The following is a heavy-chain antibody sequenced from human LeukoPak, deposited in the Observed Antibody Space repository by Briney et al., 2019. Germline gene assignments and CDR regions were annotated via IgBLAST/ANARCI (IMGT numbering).Heavy chain of an antibody. J-gene: IGHJ5*02. Sequence: ASVKVSCKASGGTFSSYAISWVRQAPGQGLEWMGGIIPIFGTANYAQKFQGRVTITADESTSTAYMELSSLRSEDTAVYYCARDEISSSTSCSQGFDPWGQGTLVTVSS. V-gene: IGHV1-69*13. CDR2: IIPIFGTA. CDR1: GGTFSSYA. CDR3: ARDEISSSTSCSQGFDP. D-gene: IGHD2-2*01.